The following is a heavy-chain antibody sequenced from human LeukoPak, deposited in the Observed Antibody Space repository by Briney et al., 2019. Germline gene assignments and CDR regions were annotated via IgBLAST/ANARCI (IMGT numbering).Heavy chain of an antibody. CDR3: ARDFTYYYDTSGYD. V-gene: IGHV3-30*02. J-gene: IGHJ4*02. D-gene: IGHD3-22*01. CDR2: IRFDGSDK. Sequence: GGSLRLSCAASGFTFSSYGMHWVRQAPGKGLEWVAFIRFDGSDKYYADSVKGRFTISRDNSKNTVYLQMISLRVEDTAMYYCARDFTYYYDTSGYDRGQGTLVTVSS. CDR1: GFTFSSYG.